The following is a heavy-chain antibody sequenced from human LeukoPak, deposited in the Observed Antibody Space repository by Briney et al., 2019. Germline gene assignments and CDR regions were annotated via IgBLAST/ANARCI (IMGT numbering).Heavy chain of an antibody. V-gene: IGHV4-59*01. Sequence: SETLSLTCTVSGGSINSYYWSWIRQPPGKALECLGYVYYTGSTNYNPSLKGRVTISLHTSKNQFSLNVSSVTAADTAVYYCARGGDGYKSPWFDPWGRGTLVTVSS. CDR3: ARGGDGYKSPWFDP. CDR2: VYYTGST. J-gene: IGHJ5*02. CDR1: GGSINSYY. D-gene: IGHD5-24*01.